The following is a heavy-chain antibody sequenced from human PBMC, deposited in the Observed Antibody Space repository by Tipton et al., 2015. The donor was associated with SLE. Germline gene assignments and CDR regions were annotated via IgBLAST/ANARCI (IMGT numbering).Heavy chain of an antibody. CDR2: IYYSGST. D-gene: IGHD3-22*01. CDR3: ARLGSSGYYSENAFDI. CDR1: GGSISSSSYY. V-gene: IGHV4-39*01. J-gene: IGHJ3*02. Sequence: LRLSCTVSGGSISSSSYYWGWIRQPPGKGLEWIGSIYYSGSTYYNPSLKSRVTISVDTSKNQFSLKLSSVTAADTAVYYCARLGSSGYYSENAFDIWGQGTMVTVSS.